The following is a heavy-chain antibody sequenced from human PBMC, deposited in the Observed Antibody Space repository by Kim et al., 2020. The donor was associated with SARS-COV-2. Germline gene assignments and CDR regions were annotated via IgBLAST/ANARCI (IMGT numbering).Heavy chain of an antibody. CDR2: T. Sequence: TNYNPSLKSRVTISIHTSKNQFSLSLSSVTAADTAVYYCARDNYGAGYMDIWGKGTTVTVSS. J-gene: IGHJ6*03. D-gene: IGHD3-10*01. CDR3: ARDNYGAGYMDI. V-gene: IGHV4-4*07.